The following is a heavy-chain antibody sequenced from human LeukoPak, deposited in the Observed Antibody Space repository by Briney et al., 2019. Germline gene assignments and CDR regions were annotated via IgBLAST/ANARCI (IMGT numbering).Heavy chain of an antibody. Sequence: PGGSLRLSCAASGFTFSSYGMHWVRQAPGKGLEWVAVISYDGSNKYYADSVKGRFTISRDNSKNTLYLQMDSLRDEDAALYYCAIRGISGTKYFQHWGQGTLVTVSS. CDR2: ISYDGSNK. D-gene: IGHD1-20*01. CDR3: AIRGISGTKYFQH. CDR1: GFTFSSYG. J-gene: IGHJ1*01. V-gene: IGHV3-30*03.